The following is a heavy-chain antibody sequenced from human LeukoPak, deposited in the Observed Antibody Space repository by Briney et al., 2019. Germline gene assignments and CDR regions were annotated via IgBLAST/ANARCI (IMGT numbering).Heavy chain of an antibody. V-gene: IGHV3-30*18. Sequence: PGGSLRLSCAASGFTFSSYGMHWVRQAPGKGLEWVAVILYDGSNKYYADSVKGRFTISRDNSKNTLYLQMNSLRAEDTAVYYCAKDRVYYYDSSGYPPGDWGQGTLVTVSS. CDR1: GFTFSSYG. CDR2: ILYDGSNK. CDR3: AKDRVYYYDSSGYPPGD. J-gene: IGHJ4*02. D-gene: IGHD3-22*01.